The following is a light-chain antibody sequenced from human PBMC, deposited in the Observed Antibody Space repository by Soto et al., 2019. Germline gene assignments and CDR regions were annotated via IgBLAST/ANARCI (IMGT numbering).Light chain of an antibody. CDR2: AAS. CDR1: QSISSY. Sequence: DIKMTQSPSSLSASVGARVTITCRASQSISSYLNWYQQKPGKAPKLLIYAASSLQSGVPSRFSGSGSGTDFTLTISSLQPDDSATYYCQQYNTFWTFGQGTKVDI. V-gene: IGKV1-39*01. J-gene: IGKJ1*01. CDR3: QQYNTFWT.